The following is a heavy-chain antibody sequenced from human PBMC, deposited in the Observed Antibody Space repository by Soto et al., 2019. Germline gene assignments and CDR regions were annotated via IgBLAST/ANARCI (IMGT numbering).Heavy chain of an antibody. CDR3: ANDRVIVVVPAASRLEP. V-gene: IGHV3-23*01. Sequence: GGSLRLSCAASGFTFSSYAMSWVRQARGKGLEWVSAISGSGGSTYYADSVKGRFTISRDNSKNTLYLQMNSLRAEDTAVYYCANDRVIVVVPAASRLEPSGQGILATVAS. J-gene: IGHJ5*02. CDR2: ISGSGGST. D-gene: IGHD2-2*01. CDR1: GFTFSSYA.